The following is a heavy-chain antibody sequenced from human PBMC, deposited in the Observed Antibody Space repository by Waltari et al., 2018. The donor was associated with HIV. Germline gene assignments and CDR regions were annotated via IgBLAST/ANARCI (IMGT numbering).Heavy chain of an antibody. CDR1: GFTFSDYW. Sequence: EVQLVESGGGLVQPGGSLRLSCAVSGFTFSDYWMHWVRQAPGKGLVWVSRINSDGSSTNYADSVKGRFTISRDNAKNTLSLQMNSLRAEDTAVYYCATGWLQWLAPSTYGVDVWGQGTTVTVSS. CDR2: INSDGSST. V-gene: IGHV3-74*01. D-gene: IGHD6-19*01. CDR3: ATGWLQWLAPSTYGVDV. J-gene: IGHJ6*02.